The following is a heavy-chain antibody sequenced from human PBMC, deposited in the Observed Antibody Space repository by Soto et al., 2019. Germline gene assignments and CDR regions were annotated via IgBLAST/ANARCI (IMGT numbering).Heavy chain of an antibody. V-gene: IGHV1-8*01. J-gene: IGHJ5*02. CDR1: GYTFTSYD. Sequence: ASVKVSCKASGYTFTSYDINWVRQATGQGLEWMGWMNPNSGNTGYAQKFQGRVTMTRNTSISTAYMELSSLRSEDTAVYYCARGGWLRRNNWFDPWGQGTLVTVSS. CDR2: MNPNSGNT. CDR3: ARGGWLRRNNWFDP. D-gene: IGHD5-12*01.